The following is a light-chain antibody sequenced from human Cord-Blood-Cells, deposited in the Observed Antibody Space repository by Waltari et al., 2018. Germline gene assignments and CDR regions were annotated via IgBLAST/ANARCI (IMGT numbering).Light chain of an antibody. CDR3: QQYGSSHT. J-gene: IGKJ2*01. CDR2: GAS. Sequence: IVLTQSPGPLSLSPGETATLSCRASQSVSSSYLAWYQQKPGQAPRLLIYGASSRATGIPDRFSGSGSGTDLPLTISRLEPEDFAVYYCQQYGSSHTFGQGTKLEIK. V-gene: IGKV3-20*01. CDR1: QSVSSSY.